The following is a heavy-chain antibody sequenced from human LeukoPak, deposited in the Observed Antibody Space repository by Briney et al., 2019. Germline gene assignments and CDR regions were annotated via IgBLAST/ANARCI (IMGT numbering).Heavy chain of an antibody. CDR1: GFTFDSYS. D-gene: IGHD4-11*01. Sequence: MSGGSLRLSCAASGFTFDSYSMNWVRRAPGKGLQWVSSISTGSNYIYYADSVKGRFTISRDNAKNSLYLQMNSLRADDTGVYYCARDRIYTNYYFDSWGLGTLVTVSS. CDR2: ISTGSNYI. CDR3: ARDRIYTNYYFDS. V-gene: IGHV3-21*01. J-gene: IGHJ4*02.